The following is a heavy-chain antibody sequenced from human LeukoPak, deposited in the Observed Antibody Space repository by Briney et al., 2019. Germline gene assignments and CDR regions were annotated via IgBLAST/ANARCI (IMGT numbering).Heavy chain of an antibody. CDR2: IIPILGIA. CDR3: ARPCLRAGTEFLSLGSYYYYGMDV. J-gene: IGHJ6*02. CDR1: GGTFSSYA. V-gene: IGHV1-69*04. Sequence: GASVKVSCKASGGTFSSYAISWVRQAPGQGLEWMGRIIPILGIANYAQKFQGRVTITADKSTSTAYMELSSLRSEDTAVYYCARPCLRAGTEFLSLGSYYYYGMDVWGQGTTVTVSS. D-gene: IGHD6-13*01.